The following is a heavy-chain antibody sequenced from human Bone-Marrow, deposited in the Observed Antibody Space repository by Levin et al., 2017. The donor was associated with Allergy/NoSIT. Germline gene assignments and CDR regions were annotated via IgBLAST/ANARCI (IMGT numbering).Heavy chain of an antibody. CDR1: GFTFSDHY. J-gene: IGHJ4*02. CDR2: SRNKDNSYST. Sequence: SGGSLRLSCAASGFTFSDHYMDWVRQAPGNGLEWVARSRNKDNSYSTEYAASVKDRFTISRDVSKNSLYLQMNSLTTEDTAVYYCARGRDRSRNYDFDQWGQGTLVTVSS. D-gene: IGHD3-22*01. V-gene: IGHV3-72*01. CDR3: ARGRDRSRNYDFDQ.